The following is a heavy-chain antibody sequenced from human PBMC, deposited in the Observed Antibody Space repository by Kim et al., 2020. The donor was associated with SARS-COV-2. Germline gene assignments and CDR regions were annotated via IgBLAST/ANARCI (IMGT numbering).Heavy chain of an antibody. J-gene: IGHJ4*02. V-gene: IGHV3-23*01. Sequence: GGSTYYAESMKCRFTVSRDNCKNTLYLQMNSLGAEDTAVYYCAKDPEFDYWGQGTLFTVSS. CDR3: AKDPEFDY. CDR2: GGST.